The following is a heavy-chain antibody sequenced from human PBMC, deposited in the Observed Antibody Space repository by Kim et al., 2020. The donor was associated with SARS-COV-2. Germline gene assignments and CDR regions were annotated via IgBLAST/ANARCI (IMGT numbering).Heavy chain of an antibody. CDR3: AQGWWFDN. J-gene: IGHJ4*02. Sequence: GGSLRLSCEASGFTFSTHYMSWVRQAPGKGLEWVANIKEDASDESYADTVKGRFTISRDNARNSLYLQMNNLRVEDTAAYSCAQGWWFDNWGQGTLVTVS. CDR2: IKEDASDE. V-gene: IGHV3-7*01. D-gene: IGHD2-15*01. CDR1: GFTFSTHY.